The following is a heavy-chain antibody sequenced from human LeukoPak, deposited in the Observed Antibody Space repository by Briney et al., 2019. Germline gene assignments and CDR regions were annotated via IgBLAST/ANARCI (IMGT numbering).Heavy chain of an antibody. D-gene: IGHD6-6*01. Sequence: GGSLRLSCAASGFTVSSNYMSWVRQAPGKGLEWVSVIYSGGSTYFADSVKGRFNISRDNSKNTLYLHMNSLRAEDTAVYYCARDFVDAFDIWGQGTMVTVSP. J-gene: IGHJ3*02. V-gene: IGHV3-66*01. CDR1: GFTVSSNY. CDR3: ARDFVDAFDI. CDR2: IYSGGST.